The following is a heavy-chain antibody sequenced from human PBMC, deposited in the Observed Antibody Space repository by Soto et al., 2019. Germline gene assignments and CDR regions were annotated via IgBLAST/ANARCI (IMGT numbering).Heavy chain of an antibody. CDR2: IRSKANSYAT. V-gene: IGHV3-73*01. Sequence: TVGSLRLSCAASGGTCIGSAMRWVRQATGKGLEWVGRIRSKANSYATAYAASVKGRFTISRDDSKNTAYLQMNSLKTEDTAVYYCTRHEDWNYPPTFDYWGQGTLVTVSS. CDR1: GGTCIGSA. J-gene: IGHJ4*02. D-gene: IGHD1-7*01. CDR3: TRHEDWNYPPTFDY.